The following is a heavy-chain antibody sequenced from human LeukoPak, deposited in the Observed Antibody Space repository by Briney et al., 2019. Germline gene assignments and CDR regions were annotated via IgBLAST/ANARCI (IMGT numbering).Heavy chain of an antibody. CDR2: IYPGDSDT. D-gene: IGHD2-15*01. V-gene: IGHV5-51*01. CDR1: GYSFTSYL. Sequence: ESLKISCKGSGYSFTSYLTGWVRQMPGKGLEWMGIIYPGDSDTRYSPSFQGQVTISADKSISTAYLQWSSLKASDTAMYYCARHPHCSGGTCYQEFDYWGQGTLVTVSS. CDR3: ARHPHCSGGTCYQEFDY. J-gene: IGHJ4*02.